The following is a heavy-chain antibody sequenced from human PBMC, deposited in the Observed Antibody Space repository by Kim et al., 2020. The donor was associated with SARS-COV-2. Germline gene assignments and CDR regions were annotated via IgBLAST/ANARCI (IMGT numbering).Heavy chain of an antibody. CDR3: ALGYYDFWSGYGSPYYYYGMDV. D-gene: IGHD3-3*01. Sequence: ASVKVSCKASGYTFTGYYMHWVRQAPGQGLEWMGRINPNSGGTNYAQKFQGRVTMTRDTSISTAYMELSRLRSDDTAVYYCALGYYDFWSGYGSPYYYYGMDVWGQGTTVTVSS. CDR2: INPNSGGT. J-gene: IGHJ6*02. V-gene: IGHV1-2*06. CDR1: GYTFTGYY.